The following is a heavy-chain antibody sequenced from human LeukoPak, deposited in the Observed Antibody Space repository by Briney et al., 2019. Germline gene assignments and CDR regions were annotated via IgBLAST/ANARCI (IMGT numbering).Heavy chain of an antibody. CDR1: GGSVSSGSYY. J-gene: IGHJ4*02. D-gene: IGHD5-18*01. V-gene: IGHV4-61*01. CDR2: IYYSGST. Sequence: SETLSLTCTVSGGSVSSGSYYWSWIRQPPGKGLEWIGYIYYSGSTNYNPSLKSRVTISVDTSKNQFSLKLSSATAADTAVYYCARENTDKFDYWGQGTLVTVSS. CDR3: ARENTDKFDY.